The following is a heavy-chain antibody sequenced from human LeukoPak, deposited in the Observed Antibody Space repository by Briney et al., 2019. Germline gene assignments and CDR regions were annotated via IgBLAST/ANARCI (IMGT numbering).Heavy chain of an antibody. CDR3: AKDQYYYDSSGYYEYNWFDP. V-gene: IGHV3-23*01. CDR1: GFTFSSYA. CDR2: ISGSGGST. Sequence: GGSLRLSCAASGFTFSSYAMSWVRQAPGKGLEWVSAISGSGGSTYYADSVKGRFTISRDNSKNTLYLQMNSLRAEDTAVYYCAKDQYYYDSSGYYEYNWFDPWGQGTLVTVSS. D-gene: IGHD3-22*01. J-gene: IGHJ5*02.